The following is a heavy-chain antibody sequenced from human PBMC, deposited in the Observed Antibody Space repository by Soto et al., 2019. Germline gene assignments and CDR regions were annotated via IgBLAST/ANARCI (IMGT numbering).Heavy chain of an antibody. CDR3: ARSISSSPPRDY. CDR1: GYTFTSYG. J-gene: IGHJ4*02. Sequence: QVQLVQSGAEVKKPGASVKVSCKASGYTFTSYGISWVRQAPGQGLEWMGGIIPIFGTANYAQKFQGRVTITADESTSTAYMELSSLRSEDTAVYYCARSISSSPPRDYWGQGTLVTVSS. CDR2: IIPIFGTA. V-gene: IGHV1-69*13. D-gene: IGHD6-6*01.